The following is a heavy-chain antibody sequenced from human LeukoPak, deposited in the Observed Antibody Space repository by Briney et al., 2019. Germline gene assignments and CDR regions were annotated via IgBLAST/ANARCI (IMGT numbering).Heavy chain of an antibody. CDR1: EFTLRGYW. CDR2: ITEEGTSV. Sequence: GGSLRLSCTGSEFTLRGYWMHWVRQAPGKGLEWLSHITEEGTSVSYADSVKGRFTISRDNAKTTLYLQMSRLRAEDTAVYNCGRDWSPTSLSGYYIDLWGKGTTVTVSS. V-gene: IGHV3-74*03. J-gene: IGHJ6*03. D-gene: IGHD3-9*01. CDR3: GRDWSPTSLSGYYIDL.